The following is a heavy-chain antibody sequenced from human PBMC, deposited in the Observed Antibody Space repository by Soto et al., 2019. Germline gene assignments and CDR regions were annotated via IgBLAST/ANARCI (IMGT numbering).Heavy chain of an antibody. CDR1: GDSISDHY. J-gene: IGHJ4*02. D-gene: IGHD2-15*01. V-gene: IGHV4-59*08. CDR2: ISNTGST. Sequence: PSETLSLTCTVSGDSISDHYWSWIRQPPGKGLEWIGSISNTGSTNYNPSLKSRVTISAATSKSQFSLDLNSVTAADTAVYYCARRRTGSDYWGQGILVT. CDR3: ARRRTGSDY.